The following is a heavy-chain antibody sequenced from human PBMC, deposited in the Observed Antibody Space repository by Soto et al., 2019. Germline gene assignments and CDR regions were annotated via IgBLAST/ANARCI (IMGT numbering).Heavy chain of an antibody. D-gene: IGHD4-4*01. CDR2: IYPGDSDT. CDR1: GDSFTSYW. V-gene: IGHV5-51*01. J-gene: IGHJ4*02. Sequence: GESLKISCKGSGDSFTSYWIGWVRQMPGKGLEWMGIIYPGDSDTRYSPSFQGRFTISRDNAKNSLYLQMNSLRAEDTAVYYCARVDYSNYFDYWGQGTLVTVSS. CDR3: ARVDYSNYFDY.